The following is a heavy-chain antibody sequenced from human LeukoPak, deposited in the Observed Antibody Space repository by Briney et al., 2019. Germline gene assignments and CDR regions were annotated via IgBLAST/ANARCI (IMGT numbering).Heavy chain of an antibody. V-gene: IGHV3-15*01. D-gene: IGHD3-22*01. CDR1: GITFTNAW. CDR2: VKTKGDGGAA. CDR3: AKDSGWTYYYDSSGFYSRYFQH. Sequence: GGSLRLSCAASGITFTNAWLTWVRQAPGKGLEWVGRVKTKGDGGAADYAAPVKGRFTISRDDSTKTLYLQMNSLRAEDTAVYYCAKDSGWTYYYDSSGFYSRYFQHWGQGTLVTVSS. J-gene: IGHJ1*01.